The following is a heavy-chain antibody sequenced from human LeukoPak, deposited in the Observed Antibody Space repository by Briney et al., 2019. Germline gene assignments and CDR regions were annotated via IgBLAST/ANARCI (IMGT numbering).Heavy chain of an antibody. V-gene: IGHV3-21*01. J-gene: IGHJ4*02. Sequence: PGGSLRLSCAASGFTFSSYSMNWVRQAPGQGLEWVSSISSSSSCIYYADSVKGRFTISRDNAKDSLYLQMISLRAEDTAVYYWENDFGGALDYWGQGTLVTVSS. CDR1: GFTFSSYS. D-gene: IGHD3-16*01. CDR2: ISSSSSCI. CDR3: ENDFGGALDY.